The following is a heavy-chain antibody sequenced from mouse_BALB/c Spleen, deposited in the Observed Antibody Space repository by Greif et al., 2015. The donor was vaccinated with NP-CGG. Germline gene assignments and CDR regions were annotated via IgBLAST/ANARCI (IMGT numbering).Heavy chain of an antibody. CDR1: GYAFSSYW. J-gene: IGHJ4*01. D-gene: IGHD2-4*01. Sequence: VQLQQSGAELVRPGSSVKISCKASGYAFSSYWMNWVKQRPGQGLEWIEQIYPRDGDTNYNGKFKGKATLTADKSSSTAYMQLSSLTSEDSAVYFCARYDYDYYAMDYWGQGTSVTVSS. CDR3: ARYDYDYYAMDY. V-gene: IGHV1-80*01. CDR2: IYPRDGDT.